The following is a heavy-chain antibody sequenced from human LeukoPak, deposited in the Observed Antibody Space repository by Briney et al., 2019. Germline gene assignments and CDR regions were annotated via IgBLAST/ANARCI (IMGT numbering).Heavy chain of an antibody. CDR1: RGTFSSYA. CDR2: IIPIFGTA. V-gene: IGHV1-69*01. Sequence: GSSVKVSCKASRGTFSSYAISWVGQAPGQGLEWMGGIIPIFGTANYAQKFQGRVTITADESTSTAYMELSSLRSEDTAVYYCATVYSYYYYMDVWGKGTTVTISS. D-gene: IGHD1-26*01. CDR3: ATVYSYYYYMDV. J-gene: IGHJ6*03.